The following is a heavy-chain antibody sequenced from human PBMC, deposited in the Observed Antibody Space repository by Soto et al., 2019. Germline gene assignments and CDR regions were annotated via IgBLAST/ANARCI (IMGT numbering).Heavy chain of an antibody. J-gene: IGHJ6*02. D-gene: IGHD7-27*01. Sequence: QVQLVQSGAEVKKPGSSVKVSCKASGGTFSSYAISWVRQAPGQGLEWMGGIIPIFGTANYAQKFQGRVTITADESTSTADMELSSLRSEDTAVYYCARDRLGIDYYYYGMDVWGQGTTVTVSS. CDR3: ARDRLGIDYYYYGMDV. CDR2: IIPIFGTA. V-gene: IGHV1-69*01. CDR1: GGTFSSYA.